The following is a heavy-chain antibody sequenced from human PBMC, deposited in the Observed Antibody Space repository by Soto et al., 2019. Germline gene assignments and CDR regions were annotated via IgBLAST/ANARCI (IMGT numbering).Heavy chain of an antibody. CDR3: AKEMVAAAYVETSPFDL. Sequence: EVQLLESGGGLVQPGGSLRLSCAASGFTFSSYAMAWVRQAPGTGLEWVSVIDGSGGDTSFADSVKGRFSISRDNSKKXXXLXXXXXRAEDTATYYCAKEMVAAAYVETSPFDLWGQGTLVTVSS. CDR2: IDGSGGDT. J-gene: IGHJ4*02. D-gene: IGHD2-15*01. V-gene: IGHV3-23*01. CDR1: GFTFSSYA.